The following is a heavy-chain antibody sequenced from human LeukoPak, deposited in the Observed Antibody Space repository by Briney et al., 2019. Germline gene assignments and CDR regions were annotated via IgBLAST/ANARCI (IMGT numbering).Heavy chain of an antibody. Sequence: SETLSLTCTVSGGSISSSSYYWGWIRQPPGKGLEWIGSIYYSGSTYYNPSLKGRVTISVDTSKNQFSLKLSSVTAAETAVYYCARQLGRSSSPLWGQGTLVTVSS. CDR3: ARQLGRSSSPL. CDR2: IYYSGST. D-gene: IGHD6-6*01. CDR1: GGSISSSSYY. J-gene: IGHJ4*02. V-gene: IGHV4-39*01.